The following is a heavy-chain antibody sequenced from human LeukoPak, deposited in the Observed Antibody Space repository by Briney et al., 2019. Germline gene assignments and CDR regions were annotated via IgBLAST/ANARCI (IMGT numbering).Heavy chain of an antibody. CDR2: ISSSSSTI. CDR1: GFTFSTYS. J-gene: IGHJ4*02. D-gene: IGHD3-10*01. CDR3: ARDEPYGSGSPPLD. Sequence: GGSQRLSCAASGFTFSTYSMNWVRQAPGKGLEWVSYISSSSSTIYYADSVKGRFTISRDNAKNSLYLQMNTLRAEDTAVYYCARDEPYGSGSPPLDWGQGTPVTVSS. V-gene: IGHV3-48*04.